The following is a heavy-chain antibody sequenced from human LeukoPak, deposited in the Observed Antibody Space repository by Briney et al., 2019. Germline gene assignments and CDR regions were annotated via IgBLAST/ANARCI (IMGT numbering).Heavy chain of an antibody. CDR2: ISWNSGSI. J-gene: IGHJ4*02. V-gene: IGHV3-9*01. CDR3: ARVLPSIAVAGPFDY. D-gene: IGHD6-19*01. CDR1: GFTFDDYA. Sequence: GGSLRLSCAASGFTFDDYAMHWVRQAPGKGLEWVSGISWNSGSIGYADSVKGRFTISRDNAKNSLYLQMNSLRAEDTALYYCARVLPSIAVAGPFDYWGQGTLVTVSS.